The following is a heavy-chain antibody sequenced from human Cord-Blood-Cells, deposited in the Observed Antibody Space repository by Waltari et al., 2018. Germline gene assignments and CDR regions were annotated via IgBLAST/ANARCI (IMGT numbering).Heavy chain of an antibody. D-gene: IGHD4-17*01. Sequence: QVQLQESGPGLVKPSETLSLTCTVSGYSISSGYYWGWIRQPPGKGLEWIGSIYHSGSTYYNPSLKSRVTRSVDTSKNQFSLKLSSVTAADTAVYYCARDHKSTTTVVFDYWGQGTLVTVSS. V-gene: IGHV4-38-2*02. CDR1: GYSISSGYY. CDR2: IYHSGST. J-gene: IGHJ4*02. CDR3: ARDHKSTTTVVFDY.